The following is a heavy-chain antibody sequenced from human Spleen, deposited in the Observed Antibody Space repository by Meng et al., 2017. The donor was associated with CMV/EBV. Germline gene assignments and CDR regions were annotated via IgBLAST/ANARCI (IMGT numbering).Heavy chain of an antibody. CDR2: IYYSGST. J-gene: IGHJ3*01. Sequence: GSLRLSCTVSGGSINTYYWTWIRQSPGKGLEWIGYIYYSGSTNYNPSLKSRVTISVDMSKNQFSLKLSSVTAADAAEYSCARDVSVAMVATGAFDFWGQGTMVTVSS. D-gene: IGHD6-19*01. V-gene: IGHV4-59*01. CDR1: GGSINTYY. CDR3: ARDVSVAMVATGAFDF.